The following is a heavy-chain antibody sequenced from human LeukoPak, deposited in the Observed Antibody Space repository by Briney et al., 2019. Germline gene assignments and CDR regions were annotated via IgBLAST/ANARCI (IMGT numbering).Heavy chain of an antibody. CDR3: ARVGATYPHYYMDV. V-gene: IGHV4-39*01. J-gene: IGHJ6*03. CDR1: GGSISSSSYY. Sequence: SETLSLTCTVSGGSISSSSYYWGWIRQPPGKGLEWIGSNYYSGSTYYSPSLKSRVTIAVDTSKNQFSLKLTSVTAADTAVYYCARVGATYPHYYMDVWGKGTTVTVAS. CDR2: NYYSGST. D-gene: IGHD3-16*01.